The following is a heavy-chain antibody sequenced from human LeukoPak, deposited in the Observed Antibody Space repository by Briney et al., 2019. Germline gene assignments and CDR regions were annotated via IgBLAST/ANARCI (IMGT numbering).Heavy chain of an antibody. CDR2: IYHSGGA. V-gene: IGHV4-38-2*02. D-gene: IGHD6-13*01. CDR1: GYSISSDYF. CDR3: AGRSSSWYFFDF. J-gene: IGHJ4*02. Sequence: SETLSLTCTVSGYSISSDYFWGWIRRPPGKGLEWIGTIYHSGGAYYNPSLESRVTISVDTSKNQFSLTLSSVTAADTAVYFCAGRSSSWYFFDFWGQGTLVTVSS.